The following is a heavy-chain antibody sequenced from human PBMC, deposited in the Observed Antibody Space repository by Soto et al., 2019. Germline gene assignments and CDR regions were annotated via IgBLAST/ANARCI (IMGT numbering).Heavy chain of an antibody. V-gene: IGHV3-72*01. CDR2: SRDKGNSYST. Sequence: EVQLVESGGGLVQPGGSLRLSCAGSGFTFSDYYIDWVRQAPGKGLEWVGRSRDKGNSYSTDYAASVKVRFTISRDASKNSLLLQMNSLKTEDTALSYCTRSITGTTSSDYWGQGTLVTVSS. CDR1: GFTFSDYY. D-gene: IGHD1-7*01. J-gene: IGHJ4*02. CDR3: TRSITGTTSSDY.